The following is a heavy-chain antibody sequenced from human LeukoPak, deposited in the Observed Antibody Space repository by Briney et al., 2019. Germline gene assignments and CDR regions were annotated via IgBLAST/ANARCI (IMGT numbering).Heavy chain of an antibody. CDR1: GGSISSYY. J-gene: IGHJ6*03. CDR3: ARHGPWYYYDSSGYYYNYYYMDV. Sequence: PSETLSLTCTVSGGSISSYYWSWIRQPPGKGLEWIGYIYTSGSTNYNPSLKSRVTISVDTSKNQFSLKLSSVTAEDTAVYYCARHGPWYYYDSSGYYYNYYYMDVWGKGTTVTVSS. V-gene: IGHV4-4*09. D-gene: IGHD3-22*01. CDR2: IYTSGST.